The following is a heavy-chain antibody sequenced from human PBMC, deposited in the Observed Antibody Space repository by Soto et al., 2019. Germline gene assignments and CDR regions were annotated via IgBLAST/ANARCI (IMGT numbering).Heavy chain of an antibody. D-gene: IGHD2-2*02. Sequence: GGSLRLSCAASGFTFSSYAMHWVRQAPGKGLEWVAVISYDGSNKYYADSVKGRFTISRENSKNTLYLQMNSLRAEDTAVYYCARGSGREGYCSSTSCYTGYYYGMDVWGQGTTITV. CDR1: GFTFSSYA. CDR2: ISYDGSNK. V-gene: IGHV3-30-3*01. J-gene: IGHJ6*02. CDR3: ARGSGREGYCSSTSCYTGYYYGMDV.